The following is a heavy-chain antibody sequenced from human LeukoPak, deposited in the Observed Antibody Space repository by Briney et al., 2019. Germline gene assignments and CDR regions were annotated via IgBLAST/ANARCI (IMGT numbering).Heavy chain of an antibody. CDR3: ARQWVSDQLPDAFDI. V-gene: IGHV5-51*01. J-gene: IGHJ3*02. D-gene: IGHD2-2*01. CDR2: IYPGDSDT. Sequence: GESLKISCKGSGYSFTKFWIGWVRQMPGKGLEWMGIIYPGDSDTRYSPSFQGQVTISADKSISTAYLQWSSLKASDTAMYYCARQWVSDQLPDAFDIWGQGTMVTVSS. CDR1: GYSFTKFW.